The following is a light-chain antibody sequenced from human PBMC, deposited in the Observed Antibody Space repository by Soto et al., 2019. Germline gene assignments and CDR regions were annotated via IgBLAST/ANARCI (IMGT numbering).Light chain of an antibody. CDR1: SSNIGSNT. CDR2: SNN. CDR3: AAWDDSLNGRV. V-gene: IGLV1-44*01. J-gene: IGLJ3*02. Sequence: QSVLTQPPSASGTPGQRVTISCSGSSSNIGSNTVSWFQQLPLSAPKLLIYSNNQRPSGVPDRFSGSKSATSASLAISGLQSEHEADYYCAAWDDSLNGRVFGGGTKVTVL.